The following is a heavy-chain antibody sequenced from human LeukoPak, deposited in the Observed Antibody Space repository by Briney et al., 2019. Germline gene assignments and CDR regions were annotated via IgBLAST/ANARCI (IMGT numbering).Heavy chain of an antibody. CDR1: GGSISSGGYS. CDR2: IYYSGST. J-gene: IGHJ5*02. D-gene: IGHD6-19*01. CDR3: ARVKVAGIGGEINWFDP. V-gene: IGHV4-30-4*07. Sequence: PSQTLSLTCAVSGGSISSGGYSWSWIRQPPGKGLEWIGYIYYSGSTCYNPSLKSRVTISVDTSKNQFSLKLSSVTAADTAVYYCARVKVAGIGGEINWFDPWGQGTLVTVSS.